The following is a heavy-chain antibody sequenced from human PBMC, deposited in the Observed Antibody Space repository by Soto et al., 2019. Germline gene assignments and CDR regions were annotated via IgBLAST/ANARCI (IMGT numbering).Heavy chain of an antibody. V-gene: IGHV3-33*01. D-gene: IGHD3-3*01. Sequence: QVHLVESGGGVVQPARSLRLSCVASGFTFSDYGLNWVRQAPGKGLEWVAIAWFDGSVDFYADSVKGRFTISRDNSKNTVYLQMSSVRDEDTAIYFCARDGAHIDRSGKFDYWGQGTQVTVSS. CDR1: GFTFSDYG. J-gene: IGHJ4*02. CDR3: ARDGAHIDRSGKFDY. CDR2: AWFDGSVD.